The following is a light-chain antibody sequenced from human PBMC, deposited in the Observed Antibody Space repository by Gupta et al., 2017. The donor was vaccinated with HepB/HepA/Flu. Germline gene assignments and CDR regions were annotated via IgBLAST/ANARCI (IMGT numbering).Light chain of an antibody. CDR1: QSVDSM. CDR3: QQDNNLPST. Sequence: LVMTQSPATLSMSPGERVTLSCRASQSVDSMLAWYQQKPGQAPRLLIHETSTRGAGIPARFSGSGSETXFTLTIXSLQSEDFAIYYCQQDNNLPSTFGXGTKLEIK. J-gene: IGKJ2*02. V-gene: IGKV3-15*01. CDR2: ETS.